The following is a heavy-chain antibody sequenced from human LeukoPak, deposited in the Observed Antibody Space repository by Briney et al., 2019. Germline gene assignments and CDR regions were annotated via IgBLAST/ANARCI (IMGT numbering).Heavy chain of an antibody. D-gene: IGHD3-10*01. CDR2: IYPGDSDT. Sequence: GESLKISCKGSGYSFTSYWIGWVRQMPGKGLEWMGIIYPGDSDTRYSPSFQGQVTLSADKSISTAYRQWSSLKASDTAMYYCARHSKRSYFNWFDPWGQGTLVTVSS. CDR3: ARHSKRSYFNWFDP. J-gene: IGHJ5*02. V-gene: IGHV5-51*01. CDR1: GYSFTSYW.